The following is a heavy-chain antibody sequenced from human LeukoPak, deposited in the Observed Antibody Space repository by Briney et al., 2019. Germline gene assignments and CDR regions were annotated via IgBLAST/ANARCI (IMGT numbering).Heavy chain of an antibody. D-gene: IGHD3-3*01. Sequence: ASVKVSCKASGYTFTSYYVNWVRQARGQGLEWMGIINPSDGKTTYAQKFKGRVIMTRDMSTSAVYMELSSLRSDDTAVYYCAREIPSYDLPGRVDWFDPWGQGTLVTVSS. J-gene: IGHJ5*02. CDR1: GYTFTSYY. CDR2: INPSDGKT. CDR3: AREIPSYDLPGRVDWFDP. V-gene: IGHV1-46*01.